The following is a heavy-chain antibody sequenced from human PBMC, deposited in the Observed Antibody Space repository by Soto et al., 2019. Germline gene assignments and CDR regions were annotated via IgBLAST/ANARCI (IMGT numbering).Heavy chain of an antibody. CDR2: SHQSGNT. V-gene: IGHV4-4*02. J-gene: IGHJ4*02. CDR3: ETRDSSRFY. D-gene: IGHD6-13*01. Sequence: QVQLQESGPGLVKPSGTLSLTSAVAGVSISSHDWWTWVRQPPGKGLEWIGESHQSGNTNYNSSLESRVTISVDKSKNQFSLKLTSVTVADTAVYYCETRDSSRFYWGQGTLVTVSS. CDR1: GVSISSHDW.